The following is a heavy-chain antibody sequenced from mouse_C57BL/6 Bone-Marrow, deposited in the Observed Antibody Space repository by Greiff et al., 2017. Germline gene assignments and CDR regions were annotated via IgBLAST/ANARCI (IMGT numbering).Heavy chain of an antibody. Sequence: EVQLVESGGGLVKPGGSLKLSCAASGFTFSSYAMSWVRQTPEKRLEWVATISDGGSYTYYPDNVKGRFTLSRDNAKNNLYLQMSHLKSEDTAMYDCARPPSYYYAMDYWGQGTSVTVSS. V-gene: IGHV5-4*01. CDR3: ARPPSYYYAMDY. CDR2: ISDGGSYT. CDR1: GFTFSSYA. J-gene: IGHJ4*01.